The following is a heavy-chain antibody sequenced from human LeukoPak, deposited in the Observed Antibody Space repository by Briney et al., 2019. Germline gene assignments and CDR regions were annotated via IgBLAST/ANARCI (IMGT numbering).Heavy chain of an antibody. D-gene: IGHD3-22*01. CDR1: GGSISSHY. CDR3: ARETDYDSSKHFDY. J-gene: IGHJ4*02. CDR2: IYYSGST. Sequence: SETLSLTCTVSGGSISSHYWSWIRQPPGKGLEWIVYIYYSGSTNYTPSLKSRVTISVDTSKNQFSLKLSSVTAADTAVYYCARETDYDSSKHFDYWGQGTLVTDSS. V-gene: IGHV4-59*11.